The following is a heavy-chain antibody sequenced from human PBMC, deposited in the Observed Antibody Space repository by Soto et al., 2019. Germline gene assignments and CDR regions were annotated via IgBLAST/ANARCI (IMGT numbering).Heavy chain of an antibody. V-gene: IGHV4-59*12. D-gene: IGHD2-2*03. Sequence: SETLSLTCTVSGCSISSYYWSWIRQPPGKGLEWIGSIYYSGSTYYNPSLKSRVTISVDTSKNQFSLKLSSVTAADTAVYYCARTGERWILGYYFDYWGQGTLVTVSS. CDR3: ARTGERWILGYYFDY. CDR1: GCSISSYY. CDR2: IYYSGST. J-gene: IGHJ4*02.